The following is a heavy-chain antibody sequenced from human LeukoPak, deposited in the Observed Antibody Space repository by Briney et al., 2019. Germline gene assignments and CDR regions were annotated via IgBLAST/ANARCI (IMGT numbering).Heavy chain of an antibody. D-gene: IGHD3-22*01. CDR1: GFIFRSYA. CDR3: ATQTGSMIVSSYFDS. V-gene: IGHV3-23*01. J-gene: IGHJ4*02. Sequence: GGSLRLSCAASGFIFRSYAMSWVRQAPGKVLEWVSGISDSGGSTYYADSVKGRFTIFRDNSKNTVYLQMNSLRAEDTAVYYCATQTGSMIVSSYFDSWGQGTLVTVSS. CDR2: ISDSGGST.